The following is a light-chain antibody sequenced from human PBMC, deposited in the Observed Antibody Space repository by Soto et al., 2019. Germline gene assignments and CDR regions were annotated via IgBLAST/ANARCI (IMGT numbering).Light chain of an antibody. CDR1: SGHSSYA. Sequence: QSVLTQSPSASASLGASVKLTCTLSSGHSSYAIAWHQQQPEKGPRYLMKLNSDGSHSKGDGIPDRFSGSSSGAERYLTISSLQSEDEADYYCQTWGTPHVVFGGGTKLTVL. V-gene: IGLV4-69*01. J-gene: IGLJ2*01. CDR3: QTWGTPHVV. CDR2: LNSDGSH.